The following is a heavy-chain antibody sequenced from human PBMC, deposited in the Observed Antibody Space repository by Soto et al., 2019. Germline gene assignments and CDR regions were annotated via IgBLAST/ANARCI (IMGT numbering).Heavy chain of an antibody. J-gene: IGHJ4*02. D-gene: IGHD5-18*01. V-gene: IGHV4-34*01. Sequence: PSETLSLTCAVYGGSFSGYYWSWIRQPPGKGLEWIGEINHSGSTNYNPSLKSRVTISVDTSKNQFSLKLSSVTAADTAVYYCARSSSGSYGLVDYWGQGTLVTVSS. CDR3: ARSSSGSYGLVDY. CDR1: GGSFSGYY. CDR2: INHSGST.